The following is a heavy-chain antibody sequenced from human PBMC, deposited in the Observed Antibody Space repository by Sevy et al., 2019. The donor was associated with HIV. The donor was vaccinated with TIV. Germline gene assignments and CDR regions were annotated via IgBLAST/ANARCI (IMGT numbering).Heavy chain of an antibody. CDR1: GGSISSGGNS. Sequence: SETLSLTCAVSGGSISSGGNSWSWIRQPPGKGLEWIGYIFHSGSSSYNPSLNSRVTISVDRSKNHFSLNLSSVTAADTAVYYCARGHLEVTIPVNLFDTWGQGTLVTVSS. CDR3: ARGHLEVTIPVNLFDT. J-gene: IGHJ3*02. CDR2: IFHSGSS. D-gene: IGHD2-21*02. V-gene: IGHV4-30-2*01.